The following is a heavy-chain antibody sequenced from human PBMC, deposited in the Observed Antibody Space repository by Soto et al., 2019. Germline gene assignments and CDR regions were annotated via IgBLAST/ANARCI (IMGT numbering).Heavy chain of an antibody. V-gene: IGHV1-46*01. J-gene: IGHJ6*02. D-gene: IGHD1-26*01. CDR3: AARLSLVGATIVYYYYGMDV. CDR1: GYTFTSYY. CDR2: INPSGGST. Sequence: ASVKVSCKASGYTFTSYYMHWVRQAPGQGLEWMGIINPSGGSTSYAQKFQGRVTMTRDTSTSTVYMELSSLRSEDTAVYYCAARLSLVGATIVYYYYGMDVWGQGTTVTVSS.